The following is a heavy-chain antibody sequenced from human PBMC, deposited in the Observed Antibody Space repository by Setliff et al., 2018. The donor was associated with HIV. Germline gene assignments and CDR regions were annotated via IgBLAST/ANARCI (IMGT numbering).Heavy chain of an antibody. V-gene: IGHV7-4-1*02. CDR2: INTNTGNP. CDR1: GYTFTSYA. Sequence: ASVKVSCKASGYTFTSYAMNCVRQAPGQGLEWMGWINTNTGNPTYAQGFTGRFVFSLDTSVSTTYLQISSLKAEDTSVYYCARSWCGGAYCGSGSCYKFDYWGQGTLVTVSS. CDR3: ARSWCGGAYCGSGSCYKFDY. J-gene: IGHJ4*02. D-gene: IGHD2-15*01.